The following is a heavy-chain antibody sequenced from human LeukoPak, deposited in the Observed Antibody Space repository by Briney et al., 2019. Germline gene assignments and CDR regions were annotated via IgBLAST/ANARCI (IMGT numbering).Heavy chain of an antibody. CDR3: ASRPGIAAAGP. V-gene: IGHV5-10-1*01. D-gene: IGHD6-13*01. Sequence: ESLKIPCMGSGYSFTIYCISGVRQMPGKGREWMGRFVPSDSSTTSSPSFQGHVTISADKSISTAYLQGSSMKASDSAMDYGASRPGIAAAGPWGQGTLVTVSS. CDR2: FVPSDSST. J-gene: IGHJ5*02. CDR1: GYSFTIYC.